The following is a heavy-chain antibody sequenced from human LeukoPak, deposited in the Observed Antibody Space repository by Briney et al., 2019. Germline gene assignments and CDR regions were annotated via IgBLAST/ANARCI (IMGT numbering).Heavy chain of an antibody. CDR3: ASSYYDSSGPFDY. Sequence: SETLSLTCTVSGGSISSYYWSWIRQPPGKGLQWIGYIYYSGSTYYSPSLKSRVTISLDTSKNQFSLKLSSVTAADTAVYYCASSYYDSSGPFDYWGQGTLVTVSS. CDR1: GGSISSYY. D-gene: IGHD3-22*01. V-gene: IGHV4-59*01. J-gene: IGHJ4*02. CDR2: IYYSGST.